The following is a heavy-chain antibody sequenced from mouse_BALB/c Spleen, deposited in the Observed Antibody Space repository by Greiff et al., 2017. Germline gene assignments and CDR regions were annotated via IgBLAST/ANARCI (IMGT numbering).Heavy chain of an antibody. CDR3: ARVTTATRFAY. CDR2: ISSGSSTI. V-gene: IGHV5-17*02. D-gene: IGHD1-2*01. CDR1: GFTFSSFG. J-gene: IGHJ3*01. Sequence: EVHLVESGGGLVQPGGSRKLSCAASGFTFSSFGMHWVRQSPDKGLEWVAYISSGSSTIYYAATVKGRFTISRDNPKNTLFLQMTSLMSEDTAMYYCARVTTATRFAYWGQGTLVTVSA.